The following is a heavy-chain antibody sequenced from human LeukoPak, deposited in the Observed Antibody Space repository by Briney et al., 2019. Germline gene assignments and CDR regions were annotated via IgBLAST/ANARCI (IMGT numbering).Heavy chain of an antibody. CDR3: ARADVTYYYDSSGYYIDY. V-gene: IGHV4-31*03. J-gene: IGHJ4*02. D-gene: IGHD3-22*01. CDR2: IYYSGST. Sequence: SETLSLTCTVSGGSISSGGYYWSWIRQHPGKGPEWIGYIYYSGSTYYNPSLKSRVTISVDTSKNQFSLKLSSVTAADTAVYYCARADVTYYYDSSGYYIDYWGQGTLVTVSS. CDR1: GGSISSGGYY.